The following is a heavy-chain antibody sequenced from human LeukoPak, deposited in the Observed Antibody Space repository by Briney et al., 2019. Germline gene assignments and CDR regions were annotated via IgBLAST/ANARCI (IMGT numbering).Heavy chain of an antibody. J-gene: IGHJ4*02. Sequence: ASVKVSCKASGCTFTNYGISWVRQAPGQGLEWMGWISAYNGNTNYAQKLQGRVTMTTDPSTSTAYMELRSLRSDDTAVYYCARDRCSSTSCYSSGVDYWGQGTLVTVSS. V-gene: IGHV1-18*01. CDR3: ARDRCSSTSCYSSGVDY. D-gene: IGHD2-2*02. CDR2: ISAYNGNT. CDR1: GCTFTNYG.